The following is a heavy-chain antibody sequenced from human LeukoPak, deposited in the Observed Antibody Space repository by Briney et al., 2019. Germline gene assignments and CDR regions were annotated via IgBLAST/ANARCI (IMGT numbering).Heavy chain of an antibody. D-gene: IGHD6-6*01. J-gene: IGHJ5*02. CDR3: ARYADSSFSTPNNWFDP. V-gene: IGHV5-51*01. Sequence: GESLKISCKGSGYSFTSYWIGWVRQMPGKGLEWMGIIYPGDSDTRYSPSFQGQVTISADKSISTAYLQWSSLKASDTAMCYCARYADSSFSTPNNWFDPWGQGTLVTVSS. CDR2: IYPGDSDT. CDR1: GYSFTSYW.